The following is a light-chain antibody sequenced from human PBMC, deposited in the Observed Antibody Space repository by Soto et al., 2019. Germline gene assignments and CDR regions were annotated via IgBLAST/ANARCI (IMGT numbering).Light chain of an antibody. V-gene: IGKV1-33*01. Sequence: DIQMTQSPSSLSASVGDRVTIICQASQDITNYLNWYQQKPGKAPKLLIYDASNLETGVPSRFTGSGSGTHFSFTIRSLQPEDIATYSCQQYDNVPFTFGQGTRLEMK. CDR1: QDITNY. CDR2: DAS. J-gene: IGKJ5*01. CDR3: QQYDNVPFT.